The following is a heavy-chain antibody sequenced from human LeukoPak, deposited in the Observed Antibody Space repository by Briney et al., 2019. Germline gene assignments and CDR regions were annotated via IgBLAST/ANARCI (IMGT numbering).Heavy chain of an antibody. V-gene: IGHV4-61*02. CDR1: GGPISSGSYY. CDR3: ARDSIDYYDSSGYSVY. J-gene: IGHJ4*02. CDR2: IYTSGST. D-gene: IGHD3-22*01. Sequence: PSQTLSLTCTVSGGPISSGSYYWSWIRQPAGKVLEWIGRIYTSGSTNYNPSLKSRVTISVDTSKNQFSLKLSSVTAADTAVYYCARDSIDYYDSSGYSVYWGQGTLVTVSS.